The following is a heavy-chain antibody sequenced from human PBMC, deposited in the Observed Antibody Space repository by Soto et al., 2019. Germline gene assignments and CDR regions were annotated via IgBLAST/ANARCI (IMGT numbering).Heavy chain of an antibody. CDR2: ISGSGRIT. CDR3: AKDVHYDIVTGIEYFHH. Sequence: CAASGFTFSSYAMSWVRRAPGKGLEWVSGISGSGRITKYADSVKGRFIISRDNFKNTLFLQMNSLRAEDTAVYYCAKDVHYDIVTGIEYFHHWAQGTLVTVSS. V-gene: IGHV3-23*01. J-gene: IGHJ1*01. CDR1: GFTFSSYA. D-gene: IGHD3-9*01.